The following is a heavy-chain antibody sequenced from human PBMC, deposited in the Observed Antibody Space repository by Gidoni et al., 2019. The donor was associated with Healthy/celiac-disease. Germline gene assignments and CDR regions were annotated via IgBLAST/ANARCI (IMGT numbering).Heavy chain of an antibody. CDR1: GFTFSSYA. V-gene: IGHV3-23*01. J-gene: IGHJ4*02. Sequence: EVQLLESGGGLVQPGGSLILSCAASGFTFSSYAMSWVRQAPGKGLEWVSAISGSGGSTYDADSVKGRFTISRDNSNNTLYLQMNRLRAEDTAVYYCAKVRLRFLEWYGLGDYWGQGTLVTVSS. CDR2: ISGSGGST. D-gene: IGHD3-3*01. CDR3: AKVRLRFLEWYGLGDY.